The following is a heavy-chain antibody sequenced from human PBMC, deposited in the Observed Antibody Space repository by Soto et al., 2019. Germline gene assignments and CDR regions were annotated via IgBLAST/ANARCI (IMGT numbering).Heavy chain of an antibody. CDR3: TRDAFGDKDGTGTQNWFAP. CDR2: FCSGGST. CDR1: GFTVSSNY. Sequence: GGSRRLSCAASGFTVSSNYMSWVRQAPGKGLEWVPVFCSGGSTYYADSAKGRYTISRDNSTNTLYLQMNSLRAEDTALYYCTRDAFGDKDGTGTQNWFAPWGQGTLVSVPS. V-gene: IGHV3-66*01. D-gene: IGHD3-10*01. J-gene: IGHJ5*02.